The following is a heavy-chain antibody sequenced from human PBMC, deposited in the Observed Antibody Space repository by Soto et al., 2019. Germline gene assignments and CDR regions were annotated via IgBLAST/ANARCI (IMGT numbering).Heavy chain of an antibody. D-gene: IGHD2-15*01. CDR1: GFTVSTNY. CDR3: ARDVFYSSGFFDP. J-gene: IGHJ5*01. CDR2: IYNDGST. Sequence: GGSLRLSCAASGFTVSTNYMTWVRQAPGKGLEWVSVIYNDGSTHYADSVKGRFTISRDNSKNTLYLQMNRLRAEDTAFYYCARDVFYSSGFFDPWGQGTLVNVSS. V-gene: IGHV3-66*01.